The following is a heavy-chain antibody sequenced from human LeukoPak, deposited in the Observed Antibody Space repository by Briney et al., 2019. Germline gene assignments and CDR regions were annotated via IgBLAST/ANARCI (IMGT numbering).Heavy chain of an antibody. J-gene: IGHJ4*02. CDR2: IYYSGSI. Sequence: SETLSLTCIVSGDSITNHYWSLIRRPPGKGLEWIGYIYYSGSINYNPSLKSRVTISVDTSRNQFSMKLNPVTAADTAVYYCAGSGGLSNQGAVFDYWGQGTLVTVSS. D-gene: IGHD3-10*01. V-gene: IGHV4-59*11. CDR3: AGSGGLSNQGAVFDY. CDR1: GDSITNHY.